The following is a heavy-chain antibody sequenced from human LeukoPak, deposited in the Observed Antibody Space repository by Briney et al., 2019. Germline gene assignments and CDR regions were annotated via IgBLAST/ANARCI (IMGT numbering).Heavy chain of an antibody. CDR3: AKDRRPIVVVPAAGFDP. D-gene: IGHD2-2*01. V-gene: IGHV3-30-3*01. CDR2: ISYDGSNK. J-gene: IGHJ5*02. CDR1: GFTFSSYA. Sequence: GRSLRLSCAASGFTFSSYAMHWVRQAPGKGLEWVAVISYDGSNKYYADSVKGRFTISRDNSKNTLYLQMNSLRAEDTAVYYCAKDRRPIVVVPAAGFDPWGQGTLVTVSS.